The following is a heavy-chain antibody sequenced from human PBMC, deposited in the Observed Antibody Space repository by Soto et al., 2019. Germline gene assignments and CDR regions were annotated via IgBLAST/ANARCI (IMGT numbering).Heavy chain of an antibody. CDR3: AKVTEVYANYYYYYGMDV. Sequence: GGSLRLSCAASGFTFSSYAMSWVRQAPGKGLEWVSAISGSGGSTYYADSVKGRFTISRDNSKNTLYLQMNSLRAEDTAVYYCAKVTEVYANYYYYYGMDVWGQGTTVTVSS. CDR2: ISGSGGST. V-gene: IGHV3-23*01. D-gene: IGHD2-8*01. J-gene: IGHJ6*02. CDR1: GFTFSSYA.